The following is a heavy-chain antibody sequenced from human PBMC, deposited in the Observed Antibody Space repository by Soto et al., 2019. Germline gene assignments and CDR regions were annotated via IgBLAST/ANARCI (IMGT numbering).Heavy chain of an antibody. V-gene: IGHV4-31*03. D-gene: IGHD3-10*01. CDR2: IYDSGST. CDR1: GGSISSGGDY. CDR3: VSGSMLRGAFDP. J-gene: IGHJ5*02. Sequence: SETLSLTCTVSGGSISSGGDYWSWIRQHPGKGLEWIGYIYDSGSTYSNPSLKSRVTISVDTSKNQFSLNLSPVTAADTAVYYCVSGSMLRGAFDPWGQGTLVTVSS.